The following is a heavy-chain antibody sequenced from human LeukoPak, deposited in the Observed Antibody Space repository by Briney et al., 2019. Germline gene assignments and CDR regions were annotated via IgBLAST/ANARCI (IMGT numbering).Heavy chain of an antibody. CDR1: GGSISSGDYY. J-gene: IGHJ3*02. CDR3: ARADGGSYWGDAFDI. CDR2: IYYSGST. D-gene: IGHD1-26*01. Sequence: PSETLSLTCTVSGGSISSGDYYWSWIRQPPGKGLEWIGYIYYSGSTYYNPSLKSRVTISVDTSKNQFSLKLSSVTAADTAVYYCARADGGSYWGDAFDIWGQGTMVTVSS. V-gene: IGHV4-30-4*02.